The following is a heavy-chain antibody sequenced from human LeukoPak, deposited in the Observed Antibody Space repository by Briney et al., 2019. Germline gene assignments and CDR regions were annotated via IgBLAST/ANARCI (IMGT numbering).Heavy chain of an antibody. Sequence: GGSLRLSCAASGFTFSSYAMSWVRKAPGKGLEWVSAISGSGGSTYYAGSVKGRFTISRDNSKNTLYLQMNSLRAEDTAVYYCAKVQKESEYDILHSDYWGQGTLVTVSS. D-gene: IGHD3-9*01. CDR1: GFTFSSYA. V-gene: IGHV3-23*01. J-gene: IGHJ4*02. CDR3: AKVQKESEYDILHSDY. CDR2: ISGSGGST.